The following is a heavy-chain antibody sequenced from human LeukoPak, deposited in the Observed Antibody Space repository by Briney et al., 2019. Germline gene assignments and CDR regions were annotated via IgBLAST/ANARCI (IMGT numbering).Heavy chain of an antibody. J-gene: IGHJ4*02. Sequence: ASVKVSCKASGYTFTSYGISWVRQATGQGLEWMGWMNPNSGNTGYAQKFQGRVTMTRNTSISTAYMELSSLRSEDTAVYYCARGPHSSSSTPYYFDYWGQGTLVTVSS. CDR1: GYTFTSYG. CDR3: ARGPHSSSSTPYYFDY. D-gene: IGHD6-6*01. V-gene: IGHV1-8*02. CDR2: MNPNSGNT.